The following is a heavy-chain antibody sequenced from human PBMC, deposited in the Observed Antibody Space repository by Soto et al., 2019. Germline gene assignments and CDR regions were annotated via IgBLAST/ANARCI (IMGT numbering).Heavy chain of an antibody. CDR3: TSSGWYRYYYYYGMGV. Sequence: LRLSCAASGFTFSGSAMHWVRQASGKGLEWVGRIRSKANSYATAYAASVKGRFTISRDDSKNTAYLQMNSLKTEDTAVYYCTSSGWYRYYYYYGMGVWGQGTTVTVSS. J-gene: IGHJ6*02. CDR1: GFTFSGSA. V-gene: IGHV3-73*01. D-gene: IGHD6-19*01. CDR2: IRSKANSYAT.